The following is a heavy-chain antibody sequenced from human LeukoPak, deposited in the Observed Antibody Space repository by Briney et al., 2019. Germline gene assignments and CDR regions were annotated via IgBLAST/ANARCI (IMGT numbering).Heavy chain of an antibody. Sequence: GGSLRLSCATSGFTFSTDAMSWVRQAPGKGLEWVSAIGGSGGSTYYADSVKGRFTISRDNSKNTLYLQMNSLRAEDTAVYYCAKDLRGFYREVEYFQHWGQGTLVTVSS. CDR2: IGGSGGST. D-gene: IGHD3-10*01. CDR3: AKDLRGFYREVEYFQH. CDR1: GFTFSTDA. J-gene: IGHJ1*01. V-gene: IGHV3-23*01.